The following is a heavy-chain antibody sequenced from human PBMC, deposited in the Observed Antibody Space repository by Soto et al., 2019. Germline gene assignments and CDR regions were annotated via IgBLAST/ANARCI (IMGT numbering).Heavy chain of an antibody. CDR3: ARGEASMVRGVSNWFDP. Sequence: QVQLQESGPGLVKPSQTLSLTCTVSGGSISSGGYYWSWIRQHPGKGLEWIGYIYYSGNTYYNPSPKSPVTRSEITSKNQLSLKLSSVTAADTAVYYCARGEASMVRGVSNWFDPWGQGTLVTVSS. CDR1: GGSISSGGYY. V-gene: IGHV4-31*01. J-gene: IGHJ5*02. CDR2: IYYSGNT. D-gene: IGHD3-10*01.